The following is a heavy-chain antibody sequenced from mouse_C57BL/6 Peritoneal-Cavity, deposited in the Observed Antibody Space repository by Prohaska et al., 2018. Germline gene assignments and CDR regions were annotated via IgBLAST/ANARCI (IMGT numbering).Heavy chain of an antibody. CDR3: ARYYYGSSWYFDV. CDR2: INPNNGGT. V-gene: IGHV1-18*01. J-gene: IGHJ1*03. D-gene: IGHD1-1*01. Sequence: QQSGPELVKPGASVKIPCKASGYTFTDYNMDWVKQSHGKSLEWIGDINPNNGGTIYNQKFKGKATLTVDKSSSTAYMELRSLTSEDTAVNYCARYYYGSSWYFDVWGTGTTVTVSS. CDR1: GYTFTDYN.